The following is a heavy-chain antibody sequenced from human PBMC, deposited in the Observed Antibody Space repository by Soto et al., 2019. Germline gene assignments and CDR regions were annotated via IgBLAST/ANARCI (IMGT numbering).Heavy chain of an antibody. J-gene: IGHJ4*02. V-gene: IGHV3-23*01. D-gene: IGHD2-15*01. Sequence: EVQLLESGGGLVQPGGSLRLSCAASGFTFTNYAMSWVRQAPGQGLEWVSVMTGSGDITYYGDSVKGRFTISRDNSKTTVYLQMNSLRAEDTAVYYCARRRIYSSGYFDYWGQGTLLTVSS. CDR2: MTGSGDIT. CDR1: GFTFTNYA. CDR3: ARRRIYSSGYFDY.